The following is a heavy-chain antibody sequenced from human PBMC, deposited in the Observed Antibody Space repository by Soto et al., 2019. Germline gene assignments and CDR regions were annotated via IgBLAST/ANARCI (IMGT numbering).Heavy chain of an antibody. CDR3: ARVPSSSGRAHFDY. D-gene: IGHD2-15*01. Sequence: PGGSLRLSCAASGFTFSSYAMHWVRQAPGKGLEWVAVISYDGSNKYYADSVKGRFTISRDNSKNTLYLQMNSLRAEDTAVYYCARVPSSSGRAHFDYWGQGTLVTVPQ. V-gene: IGHV3-30-3*01. CDR1: GFTFSSYA. J-gene: IGHJ4*02. CDR2: ISYDGSNK.